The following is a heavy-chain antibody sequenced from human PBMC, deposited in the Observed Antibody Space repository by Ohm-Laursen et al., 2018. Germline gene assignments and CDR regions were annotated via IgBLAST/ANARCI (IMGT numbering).Heavy chain of an antibody. CDR3: AISGYLTGQWLVQDAFDI. CDR2: INSDGSST. Sequence: GSLRLSCTASGFTFSSYWMHWVRQAPGKGLVWVSRINSDGSSTSYADSVKGRFTISRDNAKNTLYLQMNSLRAEDTAVYYCAISGYLTGQWLVQDAFDIWGQGTMVTVSS. J-gene: IGHJ3*02. CDR1: GFTFSSYW. V-gene: IGHV3-74*01. D-gene: IGHD6-19*01.